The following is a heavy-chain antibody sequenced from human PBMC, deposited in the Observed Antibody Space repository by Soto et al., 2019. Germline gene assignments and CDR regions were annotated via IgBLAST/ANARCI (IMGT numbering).Heavy chain of an antibody. J-gene: IGHJ5*02. CDR2: INHSGST. CDR3: ARGTPCGGDCYRWFDP. D-gene: IGHD2-21*02. Sequence: SETLSLTCAVYGGSFSGYYWSWIRQPPGKGLEWIGEINHSGSTNYNPSLKSRVTISVDTSKNQFSLKLSSVTAADTAVYYCARGTPCGGDCYRWFDPWGQGTLVT. CDR1: GGSFSGYY. V-gene: IGHV4-34*01.